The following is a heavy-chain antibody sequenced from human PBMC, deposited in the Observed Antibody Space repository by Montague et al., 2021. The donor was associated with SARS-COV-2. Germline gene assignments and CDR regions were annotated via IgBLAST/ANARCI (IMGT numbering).Heavy chain of an antibody. J-gene: IGHJ6*02. V-gene: IGHV4-4*07. CDR2: LYTSGST. Sequence: SEILSLTCTVSGGSISNYYWTWIRQPAGKGLEWIGRLYTSGSTTYNPPLKSRVTMSVDTSKNQFSLNVTSVTAADTAIYYCAREFGYSSGWRYYYVMDVWGQGTTVTVS. CDR3: AREFGYSSGWRYYYVMDV. CDR1: GGSISNYY. D-gene: IGHD6-19*01.